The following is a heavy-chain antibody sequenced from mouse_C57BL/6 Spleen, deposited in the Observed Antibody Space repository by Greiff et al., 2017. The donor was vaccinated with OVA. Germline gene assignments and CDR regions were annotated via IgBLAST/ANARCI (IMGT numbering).Heavy chain of an antibody. CDR1: GYTFTSYN. V-gene: IGHV1-12*01. Sequence: SGAELVRPGASVKMSCKASGYTFTSYNMHWVMQTPRQGLEWIGAIYPGNGDTSYNQKFKGKATLTVYKSSSTAYMQLSSLTSEDSAVDFCARGGNHWYFDVWGTGTTVTVSS. J-gene: IGHJ1*03. D-gene: IGHD2-1*01. CDR2: IYPGNGDT. CDR3: ARGGNHWYFDV.